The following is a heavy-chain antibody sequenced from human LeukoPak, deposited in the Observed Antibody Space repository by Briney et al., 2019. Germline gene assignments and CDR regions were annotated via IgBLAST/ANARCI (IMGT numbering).Heavy chain of an antibody. Sequence: ASVKVSCKASGYTFTGYYMHWVRQAPGQGLEWMGWINPNSGGTNYAQKFQGRVTMTRDTSISTAYMELSRLRSDDTAVYYCARAPQPEIVVVPAAILDIWGQGTMVTVSS. V-gene: IGHV1-2*02. D-gene: IGHD2-2*01. J-gene: IGHJ3*02. CDR1: GYTFTGYY. CDR3: ARAPQPEIVVVPAAILDI. CDR2: INPNSGGT.